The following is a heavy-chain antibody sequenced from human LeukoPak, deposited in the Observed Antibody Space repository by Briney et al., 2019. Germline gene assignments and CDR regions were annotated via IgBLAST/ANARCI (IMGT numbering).Heavy chain of an antibody. CDR3: ARGAYRFSYFDY. J-gene: IGHJ4*02. V-gene: IGHV3-21*01. CDR1: GFTFSSYS. CDR2: ISSSSSHI. D-gene: IGHD3-16*02. Sequence: GGSLRLSCAASGFTFSSYSMNWVRQAPGKGLEWVSSISSSSSHIYYADSVKGRFTISRDNAKNSLYLQMNSLRAEDTAVYYCARGAYRFSYFDYWGQGTLVTVSS.